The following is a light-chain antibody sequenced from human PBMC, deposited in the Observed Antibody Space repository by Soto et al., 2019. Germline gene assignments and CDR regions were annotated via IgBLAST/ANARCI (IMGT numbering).Light chain of an antibody. CDR2: AAS. CDR3: LHQNSYLALS. J-gene: IGKJ4*01. CDR1: QSIRND. Sequence: DIQMTQSPSSLSASVGDRVTITCRASQSIRNDLGWYQQKSGKAPKRLIYAASTLQTGVPSRFSGSGSGREFILTISSLQPEDFATYYCLHQNSYLALSFGGGTKVE. V-gene: IGKV1-17*01.